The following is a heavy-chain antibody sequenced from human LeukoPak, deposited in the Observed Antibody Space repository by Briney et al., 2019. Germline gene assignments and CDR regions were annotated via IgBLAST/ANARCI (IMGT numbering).Heavy chain of an antibody. J-gene: IGHJ4*02. V-gene: IGHV4-59*01. CDR2: IYYSGST. CDR3: ARELRSDSY. Sequence: SETLSLTCTVSGGSISSYYWSWIRQPPGKGLEWIGYIYYSGSTNYNPSLKSRVTISVDTSKNQFSLKLSSVTAADTAVYYCARELRSDSYWGQGTLVTVSS. CDR1: GGSISSYY.